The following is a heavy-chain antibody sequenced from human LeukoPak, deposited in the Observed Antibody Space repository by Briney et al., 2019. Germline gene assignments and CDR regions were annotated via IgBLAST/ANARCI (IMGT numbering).Heavy chain of an antibody. CDR2: ISGSGGST. V-gene: IGHV3-23*01. Sequence: PGGSLRLSCAASGLTFSSYAMSWVRQAPGKGLEWVSAISGSGGSTYYADSVKGRFTISRDNSKNTLYLQMNSLRAEDTVVYYCAKVNYDFWSGYYTGSDYYYYMDVWGKGTTVTVSS. D-gene: IGHD3-3*01. CDR1: GLTFSSYA. J-gene: IGHJ6*03. CDR3: AKVNYDFWSGYYTGSDYYYYMDV.